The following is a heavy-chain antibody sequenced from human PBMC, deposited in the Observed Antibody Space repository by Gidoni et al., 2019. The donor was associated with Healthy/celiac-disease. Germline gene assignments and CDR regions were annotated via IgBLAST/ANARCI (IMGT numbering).Heavy chain of an antibody. D-gene: IGHD6-13*01. Sequence: QVQLVESGGGVVQPGSSLRLSCAASGFTFSSYAMHWVRQAPGKGLEWVAVISYDGSNKYYADSVKGRFTISRDNSKNTLYLQMNSLRAEDTAVYYCARAWQLIPFDYWGQGTLVTVSS. CDR2: ISYDGSNK. CDR1: GFTFSSYA. CDR3: ARAWQLIPFDY. V-gene: IGHV3-30-3*01. J-gene: IGHJ4*02.